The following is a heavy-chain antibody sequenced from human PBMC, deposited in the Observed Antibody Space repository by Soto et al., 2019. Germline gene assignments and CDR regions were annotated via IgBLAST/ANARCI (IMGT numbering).Heavy chain of an antibody. J-gene: IGHJ4*02. CDR3: TTGIRGPNEKLQLVWPVTNDY. CDR1: GFTFSNAW. CDR2: IKSKTDGGTT. Sequence: GGSLRLSCAASGFTFSNAWMNWVRQAPGKGLEWVGRIKSKTDGGTTDYAAPVKGRFTISRDDSKNTLYLQMNSLKTEDTAVYYCTTGIRGPNEKLQLVWPVTNDYWGQGTLVTVSS. V-gene: IGHV3-15*07. D-gene: IGHD6-13*01.